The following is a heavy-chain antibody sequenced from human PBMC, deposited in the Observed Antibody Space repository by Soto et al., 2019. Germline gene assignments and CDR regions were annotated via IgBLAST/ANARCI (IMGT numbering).Heavy chain of an antibody. Sequence: QVQLVQSGAEVKKPGASVKVSCKVSGYSFITYGVSWVRQAPGQGLDWMGWISTYNGNTKYAERLQGRVTMTTDTTTSTAYMELRSLRYDDTAVYYCARGPTDYHDNSGNYVLEYWGQGTLVNVSS. CDR2: ISTYNGNT. V-gene: IGHV1-18*01. J-gene: IGHJ4*02. CDR1: GYSFITYG. D-gene: IGHD3-22*01. CDR3: ARGPTDYHDNSGNYVLEY.